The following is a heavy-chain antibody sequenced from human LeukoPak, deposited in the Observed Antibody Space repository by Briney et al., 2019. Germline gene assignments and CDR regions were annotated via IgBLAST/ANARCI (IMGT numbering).Heavy chain of an antibody. CDR3: ARVWDYDSSGYYSALDY. Sequence: ASVKVSCKASGYTFTSYYIHWLRQAPGHGLEWMGITNPSGASTSYAQKFQGRVTMTRDTSTSTVYMELSSLRSEDTAVYYCARVWDYDSSGYYSALDYWGQGTLVTVSS. D-gene: IGHD3-22*01. J-gene: IGHJ4*02. CDR1: GYTFTSYY. CDR2: TNPSGAST. V-gene: IGHV1-46*01.